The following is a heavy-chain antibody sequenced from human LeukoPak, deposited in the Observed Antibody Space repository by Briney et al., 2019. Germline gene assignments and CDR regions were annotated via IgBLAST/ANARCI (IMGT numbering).Heavy chain of an antibody. CDR1: GYTFTSYG. CDR2: MGAYNCNT. CDR3: ARGDSSGYYGFDY. D-gene: IGHD3-22*01. V-gene: IGHV1-18*01. Sequence: GASVNVSCKASGYTFTSYGISWGRQAPGHGLGWMGWMGAYNCNTSYAQKLHGRVTIHQDTSNSKAYMELRSLRSDDPAVYYCARGDSSGYYGFDYWGQGTLVTVSS. J-gene: IGHJ4*02.